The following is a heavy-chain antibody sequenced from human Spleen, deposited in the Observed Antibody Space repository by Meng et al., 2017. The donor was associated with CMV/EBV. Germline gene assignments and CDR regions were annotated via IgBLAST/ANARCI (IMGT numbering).Heavy chain of an antibody. CDR3: ARGRYDSHLDY. Sequence: SCKASGYTFTGHYIHWVRQAPGQGLEWMGWINPNTGDTNYAQKFQGRVTMTRDTSISTAYMEVSGLRPDDTAVYHCARGRYDSHLDYWGQGTLVTVSS. V-gene: IGHV1-2*02. D-gene: IGHD3-3*01. CDR2: INPNTGDT. CDR1: GYTFTGHY. J-gene: IGHJ4*02.